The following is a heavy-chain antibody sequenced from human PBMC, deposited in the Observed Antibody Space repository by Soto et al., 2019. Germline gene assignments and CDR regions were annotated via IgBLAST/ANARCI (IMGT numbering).Heavy chain of an antibody. Sequence: ASVKVSCKASGYTFTVYYMHWVRQAPGQGLEWMGWINPNSGGTNYAQKFQGWVTMTRDTSISTAYMELSRLRSDDTAVYYCARDGYYYDSSGYYLIGFDAFDIWGQGTMVTVSS. CDR3: ARDGYYYDSSGYYLIGFDAFDI. CDR1: GYTFTVYY. CDR2: INPNSGGT. J-gene: IGHJ3*02. D-gene: IGHD3-22*01. V-gene: IGHV1-2*04.